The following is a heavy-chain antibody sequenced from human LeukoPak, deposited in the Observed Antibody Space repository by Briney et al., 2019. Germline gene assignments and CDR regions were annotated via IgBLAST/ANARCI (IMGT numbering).Heavy chain of an antibody. V-gene: IGHV5-51*01. Sequence: GESLKISCKGSGYIFASYWIGWVRQMPGKGLEWMGTIYPGDSDTRYSPSFQGRGTISGDRSISTAYLQWSSLKASDTAIYYCARHRRYCDNGVCSMDYWGQGTLVTVSS. D-gene: IGHD2-8*01. CDR2: IYPGDSDT. CDR1: GYIFASYW. J-gene: IGHJ4*02. CDR3: ARHRRYCDNGVCSMDY.